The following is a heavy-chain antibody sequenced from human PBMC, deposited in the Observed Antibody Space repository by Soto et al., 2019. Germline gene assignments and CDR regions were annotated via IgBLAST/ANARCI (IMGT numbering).Heavy chain of an antibody. CDR3: ARDDIAVAAASSDY. CDR1: GFTFSSYS. CDR2: ISSSSSYI. V-gene: IGHV3-21*01. D-gene: IGHD6-19*01. J-gene: IGHJ4*02. Sequence: GGSLRLSCAASGFTFSSYSMNWVRQAPGKGLEWVSSISSSSSYIYYADSVKGRFTISRDNAKNSLYLQMSSLRAEDTAVYYCARDDIAVAAASSDYWGQGTLVTVSS.